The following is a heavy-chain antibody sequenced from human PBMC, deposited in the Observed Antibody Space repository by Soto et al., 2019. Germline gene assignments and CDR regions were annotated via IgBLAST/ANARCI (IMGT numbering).Heavy chain of an antibody. CDR2: INPNSGGA. J-gene: IGHJ5*02. CDR1: GYTFTDYY. D-gene: IGHD2-15*01. CDR3: ARDGRARDCSGGTCYFRSSWFDP. V-gene: IGHV1-2*02. Sequence: QVQMVQSGAEVKKPGASVKVSCKASGYTFTDYYIHWVRQAPGQGLVWMGWINPNSGGANFAQKFQGRVSLSRDTSTNTAYMQLRSLISDDTAVYYCARDGRARDCSGGTCYFRSSWFDPWGQGTLVTVSS.